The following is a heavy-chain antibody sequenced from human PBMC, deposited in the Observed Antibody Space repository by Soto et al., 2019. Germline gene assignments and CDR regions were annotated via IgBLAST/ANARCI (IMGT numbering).Heavy chain of an antibody. V-gene: IGHV1-46*01. Sequence: QVQLVQSGAEVKKPGASVKVSCKASGYTFTSYYMHWVRQAPGQGLEWMGIINPSGGSTSYAQKFQGRGIMTRATSTSTVYMELSSLRSEDTAVYYCAGARTHSSGYHTYYYYYGMDVWGQGTTVTVSS. CDR1: GYTFTSYY. J-gene: IGHJ6*02. D-gene: IGHD3-22*01. CDR2: INPSGGST. CDR3: AGARTHSSGYHTYYYYYGMDV.